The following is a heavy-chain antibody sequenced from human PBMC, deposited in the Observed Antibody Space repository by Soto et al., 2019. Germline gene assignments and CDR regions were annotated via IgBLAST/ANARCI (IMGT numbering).Heavy chain of an antibody. V-gene: IGHV3-23*01. CDR3: AKDIVVVPADHDAFDI. CDR2: ISGSGGST. Sequence: GGSLRLSCAASGFTFSSYAMSWVRQAPGKGLEWVSAISGSGGSTYYADSVKGRFTISRDNSKNTLYLQMNSLRAEDTAVYYCAKDIVVVPADHDAFDIWGQGTMVIVSS. J-gene: IGHJ3*02. D-gene: IGHD2-2*01. CDR1: GFTFSSYA.